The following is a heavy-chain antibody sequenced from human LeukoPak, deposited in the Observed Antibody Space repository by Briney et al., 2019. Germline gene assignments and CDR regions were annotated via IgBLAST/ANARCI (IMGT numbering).Heavy chain of an antibody. D-gene: IGHD3-9*01. CDR1: GFTFSSYA. CDR3: ARHLTIITVPRDAFDI. V-gene: IGHV3-23*01. Sequence: GGSLRLSCAASGFTFSSYAMSWVRQAPGKGLEWVSTISGSGGSTYYADSVKGRFTISSDNSKNTLYLQMNSLTAEDTAMYYCARHLTIITVPRDAFDIWGQGTMVIVSS. CDR2: ISGSGGST. J-gene: IGHJ3*02.